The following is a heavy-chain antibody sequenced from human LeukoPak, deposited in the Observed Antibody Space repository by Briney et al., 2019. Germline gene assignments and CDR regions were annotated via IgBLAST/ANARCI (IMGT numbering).Heavy chain of an antibody. V-gene: IGHV4-59*08. CDR2: IYYSGGT. CDR1: GGSISSYY. Sequence: PSETLSLTCTVSGGSISSYYWSWIRQPPGKGLEWIGYIYYSGGTNYNPSLKSRVTISVDTSKNQFSLKLSSVTAADPAVYYCARRPEPYYYYGANDAFDIWGQGTMVTVSS. CDR3: ARRPEPYYYYGANDAFDI. D-gene: IGHD4-17*01. J-gene: IGHJ3*02.